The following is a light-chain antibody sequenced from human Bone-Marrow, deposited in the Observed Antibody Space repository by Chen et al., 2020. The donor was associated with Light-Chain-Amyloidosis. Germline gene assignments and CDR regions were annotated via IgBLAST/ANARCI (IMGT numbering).Light chain of an antibody. Sequence: QCALTQPAPVTGSPGQSLTLSCTGTSSDVGGYDIVSWYRQHPGKAPKLLIFEVTKRPSGVSNRFSGSKSGNTASLTISGLRTEDAADYYCCAYRGGSFPYVFGPGTKVTVL. J-gene: IGLJ1*01. CDR1: SSDVGGYDI. CDR2: EVT. CDR3: CAYRGGSFPYV. V-gene: IGLV2-23*02.